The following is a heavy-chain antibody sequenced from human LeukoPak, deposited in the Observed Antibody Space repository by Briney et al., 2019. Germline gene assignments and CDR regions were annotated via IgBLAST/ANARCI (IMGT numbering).Heavy chain of an antibody. CDR1: GFTFSSYS. V-gene: IGHV3-21*01. J-gene: IGHJ3*02. CDR3: ARGEQQLPYDAFDI. Sequence: GGSLRLSCAASGFTFSSYSMNWVRQAPGKGLEWVSSISSSSSYIYYADSVKGRFTISRDNAKNSLYLQMNSLRAEDTAVYYCARGEQQLPYDAFDIWGQGQWSPSLQ. D-gene: IGHD6-13*01. CDR2: ISSSSSYI.